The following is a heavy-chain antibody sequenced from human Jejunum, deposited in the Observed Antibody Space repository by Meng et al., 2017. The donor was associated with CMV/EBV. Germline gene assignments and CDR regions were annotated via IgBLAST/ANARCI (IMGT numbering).Heavy chain of an antibody. V-gene: IGHV7-4-1*02. CDR2: INSNTGSP. CDR3: ATGATYYFDY. J-gene: IGHJ4*02. Sequence: SCKASGYIFTTYSMSWFRRAPGQGLEWMGWINSNTGSPAYVQGLTGRFVISWDTSVSTAYLQISSLQVEDTAVYFCATGATYYFDYWGQGTLVTVSS. D-gene: IGHD5-12*01. CDR1: GYIFTTYS.